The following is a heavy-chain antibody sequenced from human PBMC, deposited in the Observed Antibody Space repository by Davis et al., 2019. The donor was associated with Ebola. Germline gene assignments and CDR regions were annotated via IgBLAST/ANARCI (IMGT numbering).Heavy chain of an antibody. V-gene: IGHV1-18*01. Sequence: ASVKVSCKASGYTFTSYDINWVRQATGQGLEWMGWISAYNGNTNYAQKLQGRVTMTTDTSTSTAYMELRSLRSDDTAVYYCARYATGYSYGTYYYYGMDVWGKGTTVTVSS. CDR1: GYTFTSYD. D-gene: IGHD5-18*01. J-gene: IGHJ6*04. CDR2: ISAYNGNT. CDR3: ARYATGYSYGTYYYYGMDV.